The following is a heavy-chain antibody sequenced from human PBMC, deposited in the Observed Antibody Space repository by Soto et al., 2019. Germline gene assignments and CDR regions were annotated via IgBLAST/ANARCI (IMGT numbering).Heavy chain of an antibody. V-gene: IGHV3-15*01. CDR2: IKSKTDGGTT. CDR3: TAAGHYYYYGMDV. J-gene: IGHJ6*02. Sequence: GGSLRLSCAASGFTFSNAWMSWVRQAPGKGLEWVGRIKSKTDGGTTDYAAPVKGRFTISGDDSKNTLYLQMNSLKTEDTAVYYCTAAGHYYYYGMDVWGQGTTVTVSS. CDR1: GFTFSNAW.